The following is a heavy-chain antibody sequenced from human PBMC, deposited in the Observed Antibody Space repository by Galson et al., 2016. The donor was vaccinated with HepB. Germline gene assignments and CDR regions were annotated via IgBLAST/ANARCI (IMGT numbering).Heavy chain of an antibody. CDR3: ASTIVTALYHYYYGIDV. Sequence: SLRLSCAASGFTFSGSAMYWVRQASGKGLEWVGRIRSKPNSYATAYGASVNGRFTISRDDSKNTAYLQMNSLKTEDTAVYYCASTIVTALYHYYYGIDVWGQRNTVTVS. J-gene: IGHJ6*02. D-gene: IGHD4-11*01. CDR1: GFTFSGSA. V-gene: IGHV3-73*01. CDR2: IRSKPNSYAT.